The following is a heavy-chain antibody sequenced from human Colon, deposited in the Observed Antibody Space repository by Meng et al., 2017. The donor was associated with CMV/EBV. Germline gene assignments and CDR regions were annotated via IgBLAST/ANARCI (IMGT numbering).Heavy chain of an antibody. V-gene: IGHV1-3*01. CDR2: ISAGNGDT. CDR3: ARVPVGTSRYYTSDY. J-gene: IGHJ4*02. CDR1: GYTFTSYA. D-gene: IGHD3-3*01. Sequence: SGYTFTSYAMHWVRQAHGQRLEWMGWISAGNGDTKYSQKFQGRLTITSDTSASTAYMELSSLRAEDTAIYFCARVPVGTSRYYTSDYWGQGTLVTVSS.